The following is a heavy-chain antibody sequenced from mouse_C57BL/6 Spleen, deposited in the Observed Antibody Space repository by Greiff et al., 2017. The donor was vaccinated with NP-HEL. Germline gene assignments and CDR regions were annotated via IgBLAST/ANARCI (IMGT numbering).Heavy chain of an antibody. CDR2: IYPSDSET. D-gene: IGHD1-1*01. J-gene: IGHJ4*01. V-gene: IGHV1-61*01. CDR3: AITTVVATDAMDY. CDR1: GYTFTSYW. Sequence: QVQLQQPGAELVRPGSSVKLSCKASGYTFTSYWMDWVKQRPGQGLEWIGNIYPSDSETHYNQKFKDKATLTVDKSSSTAYMQLSSLTSEDSAVYYCAITTVVATDAMDYWGQGTSDTVSS.